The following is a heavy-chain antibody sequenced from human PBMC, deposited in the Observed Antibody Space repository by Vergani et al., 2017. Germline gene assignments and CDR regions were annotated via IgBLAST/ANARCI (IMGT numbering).Heavy chain of an antibody. D-gene: IGHD3-9*01. V-gene: IGHV1-69*01. Sequence: QVQLVQSGAEVKKPGSSVKVSCKASGGTFSSYAISWVRQAHGQGLEWMGGIIIIFGTANYAQKSQGRVTITAAEAKSTAYMELSSLRSEDTAVYYCAREGFNRDYDILTGYYDYWGQGTLVTVSS. J-gene: IGHJ4*02. CDR2: IIIIFGTA. CDR3: AREGFNRDYDILTGYYDY. CDR1: GGTFSSYA.